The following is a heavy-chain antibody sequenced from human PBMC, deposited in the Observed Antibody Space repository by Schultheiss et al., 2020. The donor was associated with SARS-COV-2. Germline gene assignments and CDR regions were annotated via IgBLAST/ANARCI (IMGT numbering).Heavy chain of an antibody. CDR3: ARTPVAGVDAFDI. J-gene: IGHJ3*02. V-gene: IGHV6-1*01. CDR1: GYSVSSNSAA. D-gene: IGHD6-19*01. Sequence: SETMSLTCAISGYSVSSNSAAWNWIRQSPSRGLEWLGRTYYRSKWYNDYAVSVKSRITINPDTSKNQFSLQLNSVTPEDTAVYYCARTPVAGVDAFDIWGQGTMVTVSS. CDR2: TYYRSKWYN.